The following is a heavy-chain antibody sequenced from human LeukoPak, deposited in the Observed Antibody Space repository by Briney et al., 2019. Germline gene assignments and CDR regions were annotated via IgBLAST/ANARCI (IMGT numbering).Heavy chain of an antibody. Sequence: GGSLRLSCRASGFTFGDYAMSWFRQAPGKGLEWVGFIRSKAYGGTTEYAASVKGRFTISRDDSKSIAYLQMNSLKTEDTAVYYCTTAKAVAGGFADYWGQGTLVTVSS. CDR3: TTAKAVAGGFADY. J-gene: IGHJ4*02. CDR1: GFTFGDYA. D-gene: IGHD6-19*01. CDR2: IRSKAYGGTT. V-gene: IGHV3-49*03.